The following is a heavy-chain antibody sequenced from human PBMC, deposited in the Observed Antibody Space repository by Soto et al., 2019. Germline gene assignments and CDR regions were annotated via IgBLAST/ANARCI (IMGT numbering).Heavy chain of an antibody. CDR1: GYTFTSYG. Sequence: ASVKVSCKASGYTFTSYGISWVRQAPGQGLEWMGWISAYNGNTNYAQKLQGRVTMTTDTSTSTAYMELRSLSSDDTAVYYCARVVEVVVVPAKYNWFDPWGQGTLVTVSS. D-gene: IGHD2-2*01. V-gene: IGHV1-18*01. CDR3: ARVVEVVVVPAKYNWFDP. J-gene: IGHJ5*02. CDR2: ISAYNGNT.